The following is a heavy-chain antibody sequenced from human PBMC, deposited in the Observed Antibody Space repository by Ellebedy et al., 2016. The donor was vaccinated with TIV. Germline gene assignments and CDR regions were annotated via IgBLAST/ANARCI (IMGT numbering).Heavy chain of an antibody. CDR3: ARGESDY. CDR1: GGTFSSYA. Sequence: ASVKVSCKASGGTFSSYAISWVRQAPGQGLEWMGGMNPNSGNTGYAQKFQGRVTMTRNTSISTAYMELSSLRSEDTAVYYCARGESDYWGQGTLVTVSS. CDR2: MNPNSGNT. J-gene: IGHJ4*02. V-gene: IGHV1-8*02.